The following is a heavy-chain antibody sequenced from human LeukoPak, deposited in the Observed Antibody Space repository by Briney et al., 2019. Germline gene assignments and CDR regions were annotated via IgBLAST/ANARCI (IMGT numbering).Heavy chain of an antibody. V-gene: IGHV4-34*01. CDR1: GGSFSGYY. Sequence: PSETLSLTCAVYGGSFSGYYWSWIRQPPGKGLEWIGEINHSGSTNYNPSLKSRATISVDTSKNQFSLKLSSVTAADTAVYYCATQGGTGDMGEHFDYWGQGTLVTVSS. CDR3: ATQGGTGDMGEHFDY. J-gene: IGHJ4*02. CDR2: INHSGST. D-gene: IGHD7-27*01.